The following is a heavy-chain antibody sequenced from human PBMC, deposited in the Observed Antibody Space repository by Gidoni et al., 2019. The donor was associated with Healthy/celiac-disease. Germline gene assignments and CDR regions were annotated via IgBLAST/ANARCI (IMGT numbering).Heavy chain of an antibody. J-gene: IGHJ4*02. Sequence: EVQLVESGGGLVQPGGSLRLSCAASGFTLSSYWMSWVRQAPGKGLEWVANIKQDGSEKYYVDSVKGRFTISRDNAKNSLYLQMNSLRAEDTAVYYCARGLNCSSTSCYASYFDYWGQGTLVTVSS. CDR3: ARGLNCSSTSCYASYFDY. CDR1: GFTLSSYW. V-gene: IGHV3-7*04. D-gene: IGHD2-2*01. CDR2: IKQDGSEK.